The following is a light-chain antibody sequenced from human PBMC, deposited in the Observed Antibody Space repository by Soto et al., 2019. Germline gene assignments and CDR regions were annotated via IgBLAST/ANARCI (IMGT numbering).Light chain of an antibody. CDR2: ATS. CDR3: QQYASAPFS. Sequence: ELVLTQSPDTLSLSPGERATLSCRASQSVSARFLAWYQHRPGQAPRLLMSATSTRAPGIPDRFSGSGSGTDFTLTISSLEPEDVAVYYCQQYASAPFSLGPGTKVDIK. J-gene: IGKJ3*01. V-gene: IGKV3-20*01. CDR1: QSVSARF.